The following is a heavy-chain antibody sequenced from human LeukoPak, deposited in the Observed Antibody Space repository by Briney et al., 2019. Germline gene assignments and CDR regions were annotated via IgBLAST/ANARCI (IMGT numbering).Heavy chain of an antibody. CDR3: ARGGYYGSGTYYSPTSPH. D-gene: IGHD3-10*01. V-gene: IGHV3-23*01. CDR1: GWTFISYA. J-gene: IGHJ4*02. Sequence: PGGSLRLSCAASGWTFISYAMRSVRQARGKGLEWVSAISGSGDNTYYADSVNGQFTFSRDNSKDNLYLRMNSLRAEDTAVYYCARGGYYGSGTYYSPTSPHGGQGTLATVSS. CDR2: ISGSGDNT.